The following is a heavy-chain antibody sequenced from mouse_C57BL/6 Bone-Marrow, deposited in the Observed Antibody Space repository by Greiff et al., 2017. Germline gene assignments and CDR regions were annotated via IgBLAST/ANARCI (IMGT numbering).Heavy chain of an antibody. CDR2: IDPANGNT. CDR1: GFNIKNTY. J-gene: IGHJ1*03. CDR3: ARCPSYGNYVLHWYFDV. Sequence: EVNVVESVAELVRPGASVKLSCTASGFNIKNTYMHWVKQRPEQGLEWIGRIDPANGNTKYAPKFQGKATITADTSSNTAYLQLSSLTSEDTAIYYCARCPSYGNYVLHWYFDVWGTGTTVTVSS. V-gene: IGHV14-3*01. D-gene: IGHD2-1*01.